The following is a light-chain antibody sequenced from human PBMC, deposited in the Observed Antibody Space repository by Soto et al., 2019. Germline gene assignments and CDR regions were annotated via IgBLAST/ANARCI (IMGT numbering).Light chain of an antibody. CDR3: SSYRSGSTLV. J-gene: IGLJ2*01. CDR1: SSDVGGSNY. V-gene: IGLV2-14*03. Sequence: QSALTQPGSVSGSPGQSITISCTGTSSDVGGSNYVSWYQQHPGKAPKLMIYDVNNRPSGISNRFSGSKSGNTASLTISGLQAEDEADYYCSSYRSGSTLVFGGGTKLTVL. CDR2: DVN.